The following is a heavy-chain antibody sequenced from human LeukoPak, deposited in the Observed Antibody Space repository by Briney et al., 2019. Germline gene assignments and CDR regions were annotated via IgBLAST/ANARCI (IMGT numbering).Heavy chain of an antibody. Sequence: ASVKVSCKASGYTFTSYDINWVRQATGQGLERMGWMNPNSGNTGYAQKFQGRVTMTRNTSMSTAYMELSSLRSEDTAVYYCATMTKKRSRFDPWGQGTLVTVSS. CDR3: ATMTKKRSRFDP. D-gene: IGHD3-22*01. CDR1: GYTFTSYD. V-gene: IGHV1-8*01. CDR2: MNPNSGNT. J-gene: IGHJ5*02.